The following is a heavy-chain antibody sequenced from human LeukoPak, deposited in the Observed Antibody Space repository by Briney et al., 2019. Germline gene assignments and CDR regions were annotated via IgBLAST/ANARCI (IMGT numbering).Heavy chain of an antibody. J-gene: IGHJ4*02. CDR2: ISYDGSNK. Sequence: PGGSLRLSCAASGFTFSNYAMHWVRQAPGKGLEWVAVISYDGSNKYYADSVKGRFTISRDNSKNTLYLQTNSLRADDTAMYYCAKVIVGWLLDYWGQGTLVTVSS. CDR3: AKVIVGWLLDY. V-gene: IGHV3-30*18. CDR1: GFTFSNYA. D-gene: IGHD3-16*02.